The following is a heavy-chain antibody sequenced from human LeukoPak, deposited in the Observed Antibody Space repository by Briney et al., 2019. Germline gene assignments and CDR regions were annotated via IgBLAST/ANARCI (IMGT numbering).Heavy chain of an antibody. Sequence: PSETLSLTCAVSGYSISSGYYWGWIRQPPGKGLEWIGSIYHSGSTYYNPSLKSRVTISVDTSKNQFSLKLSSVTAADTAVYYCARLSVSYYYDDAPDFDYWGQGTPVTVSS. CDR3: ARLSVSYYYDDAPDFDY. J-gene: IGHJ4*02. V-gene: IGHV4-38-2*01. CDR2: IYHSGST. CDR1: GYSISSGYY. D-gene: IGHD1-26*01.